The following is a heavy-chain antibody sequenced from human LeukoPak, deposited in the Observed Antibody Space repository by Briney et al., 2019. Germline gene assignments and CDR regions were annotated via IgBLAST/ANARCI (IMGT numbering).Heavy chain of an antibody. D-gene: IGHD3-10*01. J-gene: IGHJ3*02. CDR2: IYTSGST. V-gene: IGHV4-61*02. Sequence: SQTLSLTCTVSGGSISSGSYYWSWIRQPAGKGLEWIGRIYTSGSTNYNPSLKSRVTISVDTSKNQFSLKLSSVTAADTAVYYCARGPPRGWFGELLGAFDIWGQGTMVTVSS. CDR1: GGSISSGSYY. CDR3: ARGPPRGWFGELLGAFDI.